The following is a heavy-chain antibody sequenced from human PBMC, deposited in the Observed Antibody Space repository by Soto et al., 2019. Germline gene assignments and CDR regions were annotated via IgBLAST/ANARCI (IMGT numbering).Heavy chain of an antibody. D-gene: IGHD3-22*01. Sequence: SETLSLTCTVSGASISGGDYYWNWIRQPPGKGLEWIGYIYYSGTISYNPSLKSRLIMSIDRSKNQFSLKLTSVTVADTAVYYCARIRTTNFYDTSGPLDYWGKGKGVTVS. V-gene: IGHV4-30-4*01. CDR3: ARIRTTNFYDTSGPLDY. CDR2: IYYSGTI. CDR1: GASISGGDYY. J-gene: IGHJ4*02.